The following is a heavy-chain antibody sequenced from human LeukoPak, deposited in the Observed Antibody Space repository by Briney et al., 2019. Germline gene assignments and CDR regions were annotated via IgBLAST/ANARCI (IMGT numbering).Heavy chain of an antibody. D-gene: IGHD3-3*01. CDR2: IIPIFGTA. CDR3: ATHYYYDFWSGEPAAY. Sequence: GASVKVSCKASGGTFSSYAISWVRQAPGQGLEWMGGIIPIFGTANYAQKFQGRVTITADESTSTAYMELSSLRSEDTAVYYRATHYYYDFWSGEPAAYWGQGTLVTVSS. CDR1: GGTFSSYA. V-gene: IGHV1-69*01. J-gene: IGHJ4*02.